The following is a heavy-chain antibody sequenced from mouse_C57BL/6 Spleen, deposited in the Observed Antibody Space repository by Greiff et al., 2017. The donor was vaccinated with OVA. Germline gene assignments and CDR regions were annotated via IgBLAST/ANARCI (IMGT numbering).Heavy chain of an antibody. CDR2: ISSGGSYT. CDR1: GFTFSSYG. D-gene: IGHD1-1*01. V-gene: IGHV5-6*01. CDR3: ARGFYGSSYPYFDY. J-gene: IGHJ2*01. Sequence: EVHLVESGGDLVKPGGSLKLSCAASGFTFSSYGMSWVRQTPDKRLEWVATISSGGSYTYYPDSVKGRFTISRDNAKNTLYLQMSSLKSEDTAMYYCARGFYGSSYPYFDYWGQGTTLTVSS.